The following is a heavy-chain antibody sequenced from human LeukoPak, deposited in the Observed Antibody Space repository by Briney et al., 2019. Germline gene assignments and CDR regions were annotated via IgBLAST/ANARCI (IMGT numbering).Heavy chain of an antibody. CDR2: IYYSGST. CDR1: GGSISSYY. CDR3: ARQDTAMVYFDY. J-gene: IGHJ4*02. Sequence: SETLSLTCTVSGGSISSYYWSWIRQPPGKGLEWIGYIYYSGSTNYIPSLKSRVTISVDTSKNQFSLKLSSVTAADTAVYYCARQDTAMVYFDYWGQGTLVTVSS. V-gene: IGHV4-59*01. D-gene: IGHD5-18*01.